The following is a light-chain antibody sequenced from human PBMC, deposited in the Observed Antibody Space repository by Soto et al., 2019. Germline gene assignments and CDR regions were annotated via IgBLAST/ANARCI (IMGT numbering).Light chain of an antibody. CDR2: VAS. CDR3: QQYGSSPLT. Sequence: EIVMTQSPATLSVSPGERATLSCRASQSVTSNLAWYQQKPGRAPRLLIYVASTRATGIPARFSGSGSGTEFTLTISRLEPEDFAVYYCQQYGSSPLTFGQGTKVEIK. CDR1: QSVTSN. V-gene: IGKV3-15*01. J-gene: IGKJ1*01.